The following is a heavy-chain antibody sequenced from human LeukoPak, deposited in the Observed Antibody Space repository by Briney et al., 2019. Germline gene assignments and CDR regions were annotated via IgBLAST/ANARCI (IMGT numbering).Heavy chain of an antibody. V-gene: IGHV4-61*02. CDR3: ARGSSWPEENWFDP. CDR2: IYTSGST. Sequence: SETLSLTCTVSGGSISSSSYYWSWIRQPAGKGLEWIGRIYTSGSTNYNPSLKSRVTMSVDTSKNQFSLKLSSVTAADTAVYYCARGSSWPEENWFDPWGQGTLVTVSS. J-gene: IGHJ5*02. D-gene: IGHD6-13*01. CDR1: GGSISSSSYY.